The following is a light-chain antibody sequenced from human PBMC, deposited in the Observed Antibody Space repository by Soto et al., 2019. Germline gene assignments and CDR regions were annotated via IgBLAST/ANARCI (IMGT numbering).Light chain of an antibody. Sequence: IQMTQSPSSLSAYVGDSVTTTSRASQAISNYVNWYQQRPGQAPKFLIYAASNLHSGVPSRFRGRGSGTEFTLTISSLQPEDFATYYCLQDYSYPRTFGQGTKVDIK. CDR2: AAS. CDR1: QAISNY. J-gene: IGKJ1*01. CDR3: LQDYSYPRT. V-gene: IGKV1-6*01.